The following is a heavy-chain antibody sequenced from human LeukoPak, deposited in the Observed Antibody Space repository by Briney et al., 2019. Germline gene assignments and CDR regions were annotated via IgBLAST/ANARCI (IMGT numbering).Heavy chain of an antibody. D-gene: IGHD3-10*01. Sequence: GGSLRLSCAASGFTFSSYGMHWVRQAPGKGLEWVAVISYDGSNKYYADSMKGRFTISRDNSKNTLYLQMNSLRAEDTAVYYCAKDRSGSGGLDFDYWGQGTLVTVSS. CDR2: ISYDGSNK. J-gene: IGHJ4*02. CDR3: AKDRSGSGGLDFDY. CDR1: GFTFSSYG. V-gene: IGHV3-30*18.